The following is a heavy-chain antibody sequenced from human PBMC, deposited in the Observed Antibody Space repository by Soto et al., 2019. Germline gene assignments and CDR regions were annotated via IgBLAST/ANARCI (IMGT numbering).Heavy chain of an antibody. D-gene: IGHD2-2*01. J-gene: IGHJ4*02. CDR3: AREGYCSSTSCVEY. CDR1: GFTFSTYS. Sequence: SLRLSCAASGFTFSTYSMNWVRQAPGKGLEWVSYISSSSSPIYYADSVKGRFTIARDNAKNSLYLQMNSLRDEDTAVYYCAREGYCSSTSCVEYWGQGTLVTVSS. CDR2: ISSSSSPI. V-gene: IGHV3-48*02.